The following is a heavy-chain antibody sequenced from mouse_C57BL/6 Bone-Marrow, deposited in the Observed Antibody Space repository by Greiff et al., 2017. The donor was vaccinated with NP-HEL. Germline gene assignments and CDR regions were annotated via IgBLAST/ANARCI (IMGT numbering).Heavy chain of an antibody. CDR3: ARPGVVAPYAMDY. J-gene: IGHJ4*01. D-gene: IGHD1-1*01. V-gene: IGHV1-81*01. Sequence: VQLQQSGAELARPGASVKLSCKASGYTFTSYGISWVKQRTGQGLEWIGEIYPRSGNTYYNEKFKGKATLTADKSSSTAYMELRSLPSEDSAVYFCARPGVVAPYAMDYWGQGTSVTVSS. CDR2: IYPRSGNT. CDR1: GYTFTSYG.